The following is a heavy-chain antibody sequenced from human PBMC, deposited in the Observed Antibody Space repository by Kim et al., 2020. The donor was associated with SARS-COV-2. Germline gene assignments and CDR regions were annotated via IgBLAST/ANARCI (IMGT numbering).Heavy chain of an antibody. Sequence: SETLSLTCTVSGGSISSSSYYWGWIRQPPGKGLEWIGSIYYSGSTYYNPSLKSRVTISVDTSKNQFSLKLSSVTAADTAVYYCASGGDYYGSDTPGFDYWGQGTLVTVSS. D-gene: IGHD3-10*01. CDR2: IYYSGST. CDR3: ASGGDYYGSDTPGFDY. J-gene: IGHJ4*02. V-gene: IGHV4-39*01. CDR1: GGSISSSSYY.